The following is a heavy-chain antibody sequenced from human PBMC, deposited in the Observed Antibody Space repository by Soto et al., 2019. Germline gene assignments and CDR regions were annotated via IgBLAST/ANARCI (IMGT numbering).Heavy chain of an antibody. CDR2: IKQDGSEK. J-gene: IGHJ6*02. V-gene: IGHV3-7*03. CDR3: ARVQGIYSSGVYYYYGMDV. Sequence: GGSLRLSCAASGFTFSSYWMSWVRQAPGKGLEWVANIKQDGSEKYYVDSVKGRFTISRDNAKNSLYLQMNSLRAEDTAVYYCARVQGIYSSGVYYYYGMDVWGQGTTVTVSS. CDR1: GFTFSSYW. D-gene: IGHD3-22*01.